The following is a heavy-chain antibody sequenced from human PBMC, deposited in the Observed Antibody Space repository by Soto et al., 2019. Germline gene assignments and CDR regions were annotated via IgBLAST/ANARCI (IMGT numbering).Heavy chain of an antibody. D-gene: IGHD2-15*01. V-gene: IGHV3-23*01. CDR3: AKDRKGSYCSGGTCYSFDY. CDR1: GFTLGTYV. J-gene: IGHJ4*02. Sequence: EVQLLESGGGLVQPGGSLRLSCAASGFTLGTYVMTWVRQAPGKGLEWVSDISGSGGSTNYADPVKGRFTISRDNTKNKMYRQMNSLRVEDTCVYYCAKDRKGSYCSGGTCYSFDYWGQGTLVTVPS. CDR2: ISGSGGST.